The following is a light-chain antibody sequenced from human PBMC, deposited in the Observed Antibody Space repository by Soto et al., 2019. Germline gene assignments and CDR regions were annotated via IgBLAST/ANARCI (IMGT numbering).Light chain of an antibody. V-gene: IGKV4-1*01. J-gene: IGKJ2*01. CDR2: WAS. CDR1: QTVLYSSNNKNY. CDR3: QQYYTTPYT. Sequence: DIVMTQSPDSLAVSLGERATINCKSSQTVLYSSNNKNYLAWYQQKPGQPPNLLIYWASTRGSGVPDRFSGSGSGTDFTLTISSLQAEDVAVYYCQQYYTTPYTVGQGTKLEIK.